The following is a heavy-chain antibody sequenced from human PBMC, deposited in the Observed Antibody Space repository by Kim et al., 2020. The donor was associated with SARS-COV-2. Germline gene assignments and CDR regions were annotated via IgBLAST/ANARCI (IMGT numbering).Heavy chain of an antibody. CDR2: INPNSGGT. Sequence: ASVKVSCKASGYTLTGYYMHWVRQAPGQGLDWMGRINPNSGGTNYAQKFQGRVTMTRDTSISTAYMELSRLRSDDTAVYYCARAAIAVAGTGAFDIWGQGTMVTVSS. J-gene: IGHJ3*02. CDR3: ARAAIAVAGTGAFDI. V-gene: IGHV1-2*06. CDR1: GYTLTGYY. D-gene: IGHD6-19*01.